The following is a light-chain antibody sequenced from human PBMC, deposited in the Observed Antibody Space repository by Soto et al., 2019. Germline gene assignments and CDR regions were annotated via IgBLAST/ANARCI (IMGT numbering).Light chain of an antibody. Sequence: TQSPSSLSASTGDRIPITCRASQGISSYLAWYQQKPGKAPRLLIYEASRLESGVPSRISGSGSGTEFTLTISSLQPDDFATYYCQQYNSYSWTFGQGTKVDIK. J-gene: IGKJ1*01. V-gene: IGKV1-5*03. CDR1: QGISSY. CDR3: QQYNSYSWT. CDR2: EAS.